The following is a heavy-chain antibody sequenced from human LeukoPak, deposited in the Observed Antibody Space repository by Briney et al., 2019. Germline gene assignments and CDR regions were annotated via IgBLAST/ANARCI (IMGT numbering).Heavy chain of an antibody. V-gene: IGHV3-13*04. CDR2: IGSAGDT. D-gene: IGHD5-18*01. CDR3: ARAKVRFGYTYGYDY. J-gene: IGHJ4*02. CDR1: GFTFSSND. Sequence: GGSLRLSCAASGFTFSSNDMHWVRQAPGKGLEWVSAIGSAGDTFYPDSVKGRFTISRENAKNSLYLQMNSLRAGDTAVYYCARAKVRFGYTYGYDYWGQGTLVTVSS.